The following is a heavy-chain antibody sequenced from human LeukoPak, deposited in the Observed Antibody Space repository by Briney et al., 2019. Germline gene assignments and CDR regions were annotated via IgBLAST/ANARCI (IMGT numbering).Heavy chain of an antibody. CDR3: VRERDYDTYFDF. D-gene: IGHD3-9*01. CDR2: ILPGGVT. V-gene: IGHV3-53*01. Sequence: GGSLRLSCAVSGFSVRANYMAWVRQGLGQGLEWISVILPGGVTHYTDSLQDRFAISIDSSKNLLYLQMNSLRAEDTALYYCVRERDYDTYFDFWGRGTLVTVS. J-gene: IGHJ4*02. CDR1: GFSVRANY.